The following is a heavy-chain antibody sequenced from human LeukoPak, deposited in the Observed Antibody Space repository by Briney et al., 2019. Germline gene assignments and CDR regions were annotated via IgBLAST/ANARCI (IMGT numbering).Heavy chain of an antibody. CDR1: GFTFSSYV. CDR2: ISYDGTNK. Sequence: GGSLRLSCAASGFTFSSYVMHWVRQAPGKGLEWVAVISYDGTNKYYADSVKGRFTISRDNSKNTLYLQMNSLRAEDTAVYYCARDLKLEQQLVRAGRLGFDPWGQGTLVTVSS. CDR3: ARDLKLEQQLVRAGRLGFDP. V-gene: IGHV3-30-3*01. J-gene: IGHJ5*02. D-gene: IGHD6-13*01.